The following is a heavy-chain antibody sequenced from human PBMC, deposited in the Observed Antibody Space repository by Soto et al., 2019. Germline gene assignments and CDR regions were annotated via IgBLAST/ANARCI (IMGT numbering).Heavy chain of an antibody. CDR3: ARDHYYYDSSGYYYARPFDY. CDR2: ISSSSSYI. Sequence: GGSLRLSCAASGFTFSSYSMNWVRQAPGKGLEWVSSISSSSSYIYYADSVKGRFTISRDNAKNSLYLQMNSLRAEDTAVYYSARDHYYYDSSGYYYARPFDYWGQGTLVTVSS. J-gene: IGHJ4*02. V-gene: IGHV3-21*01. D-gene: IGHD3-22*01. CDR1: GFTFSSYS.